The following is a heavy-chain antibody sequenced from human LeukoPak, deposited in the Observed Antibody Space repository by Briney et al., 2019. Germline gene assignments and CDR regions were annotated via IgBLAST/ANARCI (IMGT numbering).Heavy chain of an antibody. J-gene: IGHJ4*02. D-gene: IGHD3-9*01. CDR2: ISYDGNRR. Sequence: GGSLRLSCAASGFTFSSYAMHWVRQAPGKGLEWVAAISYDGNRRYTADSVKGRFTISRDNSKNTLHLQMNSLRAEDTAVYYCASGYYYRVLTGYLYPFDNWGQGALVTVSS. CDR3: ASGYYYRVLTGYLYPFDN. CDR1: GFTFSSYA. V-gene: IGHV3-30*04.